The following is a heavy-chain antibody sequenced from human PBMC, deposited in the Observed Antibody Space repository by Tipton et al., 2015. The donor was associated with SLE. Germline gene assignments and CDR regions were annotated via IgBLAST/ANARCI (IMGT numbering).Heavy chain of an antibody. CDR3: ASRRTGSGWFPWNY. Sequence: LRLSCAVYGASFSGYYWNWIRQSPRKGLEWIGEISPSGSINYNPSLKSRVTISVDKSKNQFSLKLSSVTAADTAVYYCASRRTGSGWFPWNYWSQGTLV. D-gene: IGHD6-19*01. V-gene: IGHV4-34*01. CDR1: GASFSGYY. J-gene: IGHJ4*02. CDR2: ISPSGSI.